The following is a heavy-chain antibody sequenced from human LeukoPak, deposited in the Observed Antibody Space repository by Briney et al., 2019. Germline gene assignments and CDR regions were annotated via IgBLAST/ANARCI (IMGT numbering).Heavy chain of an antibody. CDR1: GYTFSSYD. D-gene: IGHD6-19*01. V-gene: IGHV1-8*01. CDR2: MSPNSGNT. Sequence: GASVKVSCKASGYTFSSYDINWVRQATGQGLEWMGWMSPNSGNTGYAQKFQGRLNMTRNTSISAAYMELSSLRSEDTAVYYCARRVGSGWPVQHWGQGTLVTVSS. CDR3: ARRVGSGWPVQH. J-gene: IGHJ1*01.